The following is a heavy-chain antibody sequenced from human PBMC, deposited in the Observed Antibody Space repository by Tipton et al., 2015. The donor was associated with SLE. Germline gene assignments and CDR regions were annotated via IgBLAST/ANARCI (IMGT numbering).Heavy chain of an antibody. V-gene: IGHV5-51*03. CDR1: GYTSTIYW. D-gene: IGHD2-21*02. J-gene: IGHJ1*01. Sequence: VQSGAEVKKPGESLRISCKGSGYTSTIYWIAWVRQMPGKGLEWMGFIKPADSETRYSPSFQGQVTVSVDTSFTTAYLQWSTLKASDTAVYYCVRQCGSGGCYSAWEHWGQGTLLTVSS. CDR2: IKPADSET. CDR3: VRQCGSGGCYSAWEH.